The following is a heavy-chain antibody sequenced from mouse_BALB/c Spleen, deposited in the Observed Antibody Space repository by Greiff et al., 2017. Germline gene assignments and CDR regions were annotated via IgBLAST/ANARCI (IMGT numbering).Heavy chain of an antibody. CDR3: ARSQFITTATEAMDY. J-gene: IGHJ4*01. CDR1: GFTFSSFG. Sequence: EVKVVESGGGLVQPGGSRKLSCAASGFTFSSFGMHWVRQAPEKGLEWVAYISSGSSTIYYADTVKGRFTISRDNPKNTLFLQMTSLRSEDTAMYYCARSQFITTATEAMDYWGQGTSVTVSS. CDR2: ISSGSSTI. D-gene: IGHD1-2*01. V-gene: IGHV5-17*02.